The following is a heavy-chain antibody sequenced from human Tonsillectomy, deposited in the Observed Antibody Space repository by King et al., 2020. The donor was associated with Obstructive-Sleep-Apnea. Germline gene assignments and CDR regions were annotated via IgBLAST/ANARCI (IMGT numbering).Heavy chain of an antibody. D-gene: IGHD3-16*01. CDR3: ARDWGEYDFNY. Sequence: DVQLVESGGGLVHPGGSLRLSCAASGFTFSSYSMNWVRQAPGKGLEWVSYISSSSSTIYYADSVKGRFTISRDNAKNSLYLQMNSLRAEDTAVYYCARDWGEYDFNYWGQGTLVTVSS. CDR1: GFTFSSYS. CDR2: ISSSSSTI. V-gene: IGHV3-48*04. J-gene: IGHJ4*02.